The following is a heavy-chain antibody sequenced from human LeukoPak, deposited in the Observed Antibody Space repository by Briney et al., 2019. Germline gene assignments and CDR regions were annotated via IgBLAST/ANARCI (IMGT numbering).Heavy chain of an antibody. Sequence: ASETLSLTCTVSGGSISSYYWSWIRQPPGKGLEWIGYIYYSGSTNYNPSLKSRVTISVDTSKNQFSLKLSSVTAADTAVYYCARASGPFDYWGQGTLVTVSS. V-gene: IGHV4-59*01. D-gene: IGHD3-10*01. CDR2: IYYSGST. J-gene: IGHJ4*02. CDR1: GGSISSYY. CDR3: ARASGPFDY.